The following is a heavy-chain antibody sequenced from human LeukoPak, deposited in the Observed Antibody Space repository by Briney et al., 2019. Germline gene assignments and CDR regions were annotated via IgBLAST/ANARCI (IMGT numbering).Heavy chain of an antibody. CDR2: VIPMVGTA. Sequence: VALVKVSCKASGDSFSTYVISWVRQAPGQGLEWMGGVIPMVGTANIAQKFQGRVTITADESTSTAYMELSSLRSDDTAVYYCARGTDDYIVATTSFEYWGQGTLVTVSS. J-gene: IGHJ4*02. CDR1: GDSFSTYV. CDR3: ARGTDDYIVATTSFEY. D-gene: IGHD5-12*01. V-gene: IGHV1-69*13.